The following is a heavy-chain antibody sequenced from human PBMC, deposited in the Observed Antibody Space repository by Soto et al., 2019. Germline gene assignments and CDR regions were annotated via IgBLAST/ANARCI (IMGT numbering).Heavy chain of an antibody. D-gene: IGHD2-21*02. V-gene: IGHV3-23*01. J-gene: IGHJ3*01. CDR1: GFTFRNYA. Sequence: GGSLRLSCAASGFTFRNYAMTWARQAPGKGLEWVSSLLRSGSSAYYADSVRGRFTISSDTSANSLYLQMDNLRAEDTAIYYCAKDAISGDCYRTYAFDLWGQGTTVTVSS. CDR2: LLRSGSSA. CDR3: AKDAISGDCYRTYAFDL.